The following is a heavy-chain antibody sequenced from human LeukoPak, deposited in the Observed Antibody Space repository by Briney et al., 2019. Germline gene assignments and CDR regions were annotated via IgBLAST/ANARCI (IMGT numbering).Heavy chain of an antibody. V-gene: IGHV3-30*07. J-gene: IGHJ4*02. Sequence: AGSVKGRFTISRDNSKNTLYLQMNSLRVEDTAVYYCARAVGPFDYWGQGTLVTVSS. D-gene: IGHD2-15*01. CDR3: ARAVGPFDY.